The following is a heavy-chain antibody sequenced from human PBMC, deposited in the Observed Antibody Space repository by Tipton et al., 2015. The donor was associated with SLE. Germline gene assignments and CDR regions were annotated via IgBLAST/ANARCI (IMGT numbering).Heavy chain of an antibody. V-gene: IGHV3-64D*06. CDR3: VKKNSSSWSDY. CDR1: GFTFSSYA. D-gene: IGHD6-13*01. J-gene: IGHJ4*02. CDR2: ISSNGGST. Sequence: SLRLSCSASGFTFSSYAMHWVRQAPGKGLEYVSAISSNGGSTYYADSVKGRFTISRDNSKNTLYLQMNSLRAEDTAVYYCVKKNSSSWSDYWGQGTLVTVSS.